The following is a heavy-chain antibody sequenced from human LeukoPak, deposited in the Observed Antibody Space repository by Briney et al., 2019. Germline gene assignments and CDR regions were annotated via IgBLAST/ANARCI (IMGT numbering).Heavy chain of an antibody. CDR3: ARGNDYYGSGSYKY. J-gene: IGHJ4*02. CDR1: GGSFSGYY. Sequence: KPSETLSLTCAVYGGSFSGYYWSWIRQPPGKGLEWIGEINHSGSTNYNPSLKSRVTISVDTSKNQFSLKLSSVTAADTAVYYCARGNDYYGSGSYKYWGQGALVTAPS. CDR2: INHSGST. D-gene: IGHD3-10*01. V-gene: IGHV4-34*01.